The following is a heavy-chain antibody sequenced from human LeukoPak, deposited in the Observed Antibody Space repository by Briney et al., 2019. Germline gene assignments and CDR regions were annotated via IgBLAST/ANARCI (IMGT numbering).Heavy chain of an antibody. CDR2: ISSNGGST. CDR3: ARDGRYYYGSGRLDY. D-gene: IGHD3-10*01. Sequence: GGSLRLSCAASGFTFSSYAMHWVRQAPGKGLEYVSAISSNGGSTYYANSVKGRFTISRDNSKNTLYLQMGSLRAEDMAVYYCARDGRYYYGSGRLDYWGQGTLVTVSS. V-gene: IGHV3-64*01. J-gene: IGHJ4*02. CDR1: GFTFSSYA.